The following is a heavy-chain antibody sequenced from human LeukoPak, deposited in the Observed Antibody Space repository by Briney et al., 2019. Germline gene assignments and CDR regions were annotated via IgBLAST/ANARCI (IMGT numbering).Heavy chain of an antibody. CDR2: IYYSGST. J-gene: IGHJ5*02. Sequence: SETLSLTCTVSGGSISSGGYYWSWIRQHPRKGLEWIGYIYYSGSTYYNPSLKSRVTISVDTSKNQFSLKLSSVTAADTAVYYCAGTSYYGSGSYYNVRAVSARPFDPWGQGTLVTVSS. D-gene: IGHD3-10*01. V-gene: IGHV4-31*03. CDR1: GGSISSGGYY. CDR3: AGTSYYGSGSYYNVRAVSARPFDP.